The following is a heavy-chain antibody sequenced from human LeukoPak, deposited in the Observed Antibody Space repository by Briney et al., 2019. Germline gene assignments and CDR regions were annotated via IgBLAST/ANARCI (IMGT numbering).Heavy chain of an antibody. Sequence: GGSLRLSCAASGFTFSSYWMNWVRQAPGKGLVWVSRIASDGSSTTYADSVKGRFSIFRDNAKNTLYLQMNSLRVEDTAVYYCARGRPHGNDYWGQGTLVTVSS. V-gene: IGHV3-74*01. D-gene: IGHD4-23*01. J-gene: IGHJ4*02. CDR2: IASDGSST. CDR1: GFTFSSYW. CDR3: ARGRPHGNDY.